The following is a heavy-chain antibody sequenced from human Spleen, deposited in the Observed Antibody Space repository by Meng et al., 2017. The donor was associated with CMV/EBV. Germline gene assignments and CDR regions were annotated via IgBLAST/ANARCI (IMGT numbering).Heavy chain of an antibody. V-gene: IGHV4-61*01. Sequence: SETLSLTCTVSGGSVSSGSYYWSWIRQPPGKGLEWIGYIYYSGSTNYNPSLKSRVTISVDTSKNQFSLKLSSVTAADTAVYYCARPLGRSFYGMDVWGQGTTVTVSS. CDR1: GGSVSSGSYY. J-gene: IGHJ6*02. CDR3: ARPLGRSFYGMDV. CDR2: IYYSGST.